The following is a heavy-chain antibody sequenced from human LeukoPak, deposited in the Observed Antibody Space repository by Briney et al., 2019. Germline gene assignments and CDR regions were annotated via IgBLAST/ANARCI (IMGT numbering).Heavy chain of an antibody. CDR2: IYNRGST. D-gene: IGHD2-21*01. J-gene: IGHJ5*02. V-gene: IGHV4-4*07. Sequence: PSETLSLTCSVSAASISSYYWSWIRQPAGKGLEWIGLIYNRGSTNYNPSLKSRVTMSADTSKNQFSLKLSSVTAADTAVYYCAREPTYSRFDPWGQGTLVTVSS. CDR3: AREPTYSRFDP. CDR1: AASISSYY.